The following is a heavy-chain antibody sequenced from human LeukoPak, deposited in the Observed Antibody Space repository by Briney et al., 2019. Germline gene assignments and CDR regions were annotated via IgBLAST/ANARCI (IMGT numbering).Heavy chain of an antibody. CDR1: GGSISSYY. CDR2: IYTSGST. V-gene: IGHV4-4*07. D-gene: IGHD3-9*01. CDR3: ATAPYYDILTGYYTGDY. Sequence: SETLTLTCTVSGGSISSYYWSWIRQPAGKGLEWIGRIYTSGSTNYNPSLKSRVTMSVDTSKNQFSLKLSSVTAADTAVYYCATAPYYDILTGYYTGDYWGQGTLVTVSS. J-gene: IGHJ4*02.